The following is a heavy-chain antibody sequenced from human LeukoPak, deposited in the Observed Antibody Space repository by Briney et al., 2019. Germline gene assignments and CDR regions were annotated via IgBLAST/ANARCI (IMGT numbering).Heavy chain of an antibody. CDR3: VREGAVALKHFDL. CDR2: MRPTDAYT. CDR1: GFSLTNNY. V-gene: IGHV1-46*01. J-gene: IGHJ4*02. Sequence: GASVKVSCKAFGFSLTNNYMHWVRQAPGQGLEWMGYMRPTDAYTGYAPKFQGRVTVTRDTSTNTLYMELSSLGSDDTAAYYCVREGAVALKHFDLWGQGTLLTVSS. D-gene: IGHD6-19*01.